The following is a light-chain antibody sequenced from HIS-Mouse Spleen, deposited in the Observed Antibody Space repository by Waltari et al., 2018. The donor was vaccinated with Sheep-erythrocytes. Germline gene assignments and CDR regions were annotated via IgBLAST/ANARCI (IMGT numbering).Light chain of an antibody. CDR3: CSYAGSSTPWV. J-gene: IGLJ3*02. Sequence: QSALTQPASVSGSPGQSITIPCPGTSSDAGSYTLASWYQQHPGKAPKLMIYEGSKRPSGVSNRFSGSKSGNTASLTISGLQAEDEADYYCCSYAGSSTPWVFGGGTKLTVL. CDR2: EGS. CDR1: SSDAGSYTL. V-gene: IGLV2-23*01.